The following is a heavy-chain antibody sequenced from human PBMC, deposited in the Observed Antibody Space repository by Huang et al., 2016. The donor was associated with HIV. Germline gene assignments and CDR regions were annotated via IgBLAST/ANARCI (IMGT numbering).Heavy chain of an antibody. CDR3: TRDPWGGYARWYFDH. J-gene: IGHJ2*01. CDR2: VHYTGTR. Sequence: QMHLQESGPRLVKPSETLSLTCTIPGSFIGNYYWTWIRQAPGKALEYVACVHYTGTRLYNPSLRGRLSISLDTSKNQFSLRLTSVTAADTAVYCTRDPWGGYARWYFDHWGRGTLVTVSS. V-gene: IGHV4-59*12. D-gene: IGHD2-21*01. CDR1: GSFIGNYY.